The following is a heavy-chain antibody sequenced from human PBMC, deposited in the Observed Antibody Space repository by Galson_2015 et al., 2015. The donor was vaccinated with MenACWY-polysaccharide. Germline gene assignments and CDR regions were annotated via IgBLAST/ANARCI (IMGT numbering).Heavy chain of an antibody. CDR2: ITDGAYST. D-gene: IGHD2/OR15-2a*01. Sequence: SLRLSCAASGFTFSSYAMTWVRQAPGKGLERVSSITDGAYSTYYADSVKGRFTISRDNSKNTLYLQMNSLRAEDTAVYYCAKNSTRSYTFDYYGMDAWGQGTTVTVSS. CDR3: AKNSTRSYTFDYYGMDA. V-gene: IGHV3-23*01. J-gene: IGHJ6*02. CDR1: GFTFSSYA.